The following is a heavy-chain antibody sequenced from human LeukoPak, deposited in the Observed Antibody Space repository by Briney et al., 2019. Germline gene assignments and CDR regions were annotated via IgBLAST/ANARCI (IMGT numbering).Heavy chain of an antibody. CDR3: ARHYPSGSLRFGELTHPIDY. CDR2: IYYSGST. J-gene: IGHJ4*02. Sequence: PSETLSLTCTVSGGSISSYYWSWIRQPPGKGLEWIGYIYYSGSTNYNPSLKSRVTISVDTSKNHFSLKLSSVTAADTAVYYCARHYPSGSLRFGELTHPIDYWGQGTLVTVSS. V-gene: IGHV4-59*08. D-gene: IGHD3-10*01. CDR1: GGSISSYY.